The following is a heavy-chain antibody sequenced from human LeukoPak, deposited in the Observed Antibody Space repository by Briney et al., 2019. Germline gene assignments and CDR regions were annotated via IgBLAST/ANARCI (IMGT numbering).Heavy chain of an antibody. V-gene: IGHV1-69*05. CDR2: IIPIFGTA. CDR1: GGTFSSYA. D-gene: IGHD3-16*02. CDR3: ARGPSYDYVWGSYRYDYYYYMDV. J-gene: IGHJ6*03. Sequence: ASVKVPCKASGGTFSSYAISWVRQAPGQGLEWMGGIIPIFGTANYAQKFQGRVTITTDESTSTAYMELSSLRSEDTAVHYCARGPSYDYVWGSYRYDYYYYMDVWGKGTTVTVSS.